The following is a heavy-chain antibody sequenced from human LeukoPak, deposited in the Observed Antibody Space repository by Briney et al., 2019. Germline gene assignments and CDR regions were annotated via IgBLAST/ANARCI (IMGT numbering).Heavy chain of an antibody. V-gene: IGHV3-15*01. D-gene: IGHD3-22*01. CDR3: TTPSAGGYYDSSGYYYSGENAFDI. J-gene: IGHJ3*02. CDR1: GFTFSSYS. Sequence: GGSLRLSCAASGFTFSSYSMNWVRQAPGKGLEWVGRIKSKTDGGTTDYAAPVKGRFTISRDDSKNTLYLQMNSLKTEDTAVYYCTTPSAGGYYDSSGYYYSGENAFDIWGQGTMVTVSS. CDR2: IKSKTDGGTT.